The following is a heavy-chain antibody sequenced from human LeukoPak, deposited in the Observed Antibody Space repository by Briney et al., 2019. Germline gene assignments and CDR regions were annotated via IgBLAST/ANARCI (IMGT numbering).Heavy chain of an antibody. J-gene: IGHJ4*02. CDR3: TTVYLTGEGNDY. CDR2: IKSKTDGWTT. D-gene: IGHD3-9*01. V-gene: IGHV3-15*07. Sequence: GGSLRLSCAASGFIFSNAWMNWVRQAPGKGLEWVGRIKSKTDGWTTDYAAPVKGRFIISRDDSKNTLYLQMNSLKTEDTALYYCTTVYLTGEGNDYWGQGTLVTVSS. CDR1: GFIFSNAW.